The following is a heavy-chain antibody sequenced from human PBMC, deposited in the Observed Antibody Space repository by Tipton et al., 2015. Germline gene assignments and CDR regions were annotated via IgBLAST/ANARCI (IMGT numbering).Heavy chain of an antibody. V-gene: IGHV4-59*01. CDR2: IYYSGST. Sequence: TLSLTCTVSGGSISHYYWSWIRQPPGKGLEWFGHIYYSGSTNYNPSLKSRVAISLDTSKNQFFLNMSSVTAADTAVYYCARGYCTSTNCYSLYGMDVWGQGTTVTVPS. J-gene: IGHJ6*02. D-gene: IGHD2-2*01. CDR1: GGSISHYY. CDR3: ARGYCTSTNCYSLYGMDV.